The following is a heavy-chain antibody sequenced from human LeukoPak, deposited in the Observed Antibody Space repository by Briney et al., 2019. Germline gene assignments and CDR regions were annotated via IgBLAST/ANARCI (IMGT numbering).Heavy chain of an antibody. J-gene: IGHJ4*02. V-gene: IGHV3-48*02. Sequence: PGGSLRLSCAASGFTFSSYSMNWVRQAPGKGLEWVSYISSSSSTIYYADSVKGRFTISRDNAKNSMCLQMNSLRDEDTAVYYCARTRDGYQDYWGQGTLVTVSS. CDR3: ARTRDGYQDY. D-gene: IGHD5-24*01. CDR2: ISSSSSTI. CDR1: GFTFSSYS.